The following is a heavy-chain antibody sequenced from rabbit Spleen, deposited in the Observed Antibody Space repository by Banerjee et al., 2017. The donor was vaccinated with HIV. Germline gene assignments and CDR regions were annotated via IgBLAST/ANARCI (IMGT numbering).Heavy chain of an antibody. CDR2: IGTGVGDT. D-gene: IGHD8-1*01. CDR3: ARDTASSFSSYGMDL. J-gene: IGHJ6*01. Sequence: QSLEESGGDLVKPGASLTLTCTASGFSFNDNHYMCWVRQAPGKGLEWIACIGTGVGDTYYANWAKGRFTISKTSSTTVTLQMTSLTAADTATYFCARDTASSFSSYGMDLWGPGTLVTVS. V-gene: IGHV1S40*01. CDR1: GFSFNDNHY.